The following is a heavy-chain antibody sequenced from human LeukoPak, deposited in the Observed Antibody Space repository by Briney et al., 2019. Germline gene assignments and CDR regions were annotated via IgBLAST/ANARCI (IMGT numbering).Heavy chain of an antibody. V-gene: IGHV3-9*03. J-gene: IGHJ4*02. CDR2: ISWNSGSI. D-gene: IGHD3-16*01. CDR3: AKALGGGFRFPVDY. Sequence: GRSLRLSCAASGFTFDDYAMHWVRQAPGKGLEWVSGISWNSGSIGYADSVKGRFTISRDNAKNSLYLQMNSPRAEDMALYYCAKALGGGFRFPVDYWGQGTLVTVSS. CDR1: GFTFDDYA.